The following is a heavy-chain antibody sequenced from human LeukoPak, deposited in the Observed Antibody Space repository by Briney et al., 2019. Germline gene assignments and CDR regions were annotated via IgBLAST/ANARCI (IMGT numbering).Heavy chain of an antibody. CDR1: GGSISSGDYY. CDR2: ISSSPST. V-gene: IGHV4-30-4*01. J-gene: IGHJ5*02. CDR3: ARRRRDPKWFDP. Sequence: SETLSLTCTASGGSISSGDYYWRWVRQPPGTGLECIAYISSSPSTSYNPSLKSRVTISVDTSKPQFSLKLSSVTAAHTAVYYCARRRRDPKWFDPWGQGTQVTVSS.